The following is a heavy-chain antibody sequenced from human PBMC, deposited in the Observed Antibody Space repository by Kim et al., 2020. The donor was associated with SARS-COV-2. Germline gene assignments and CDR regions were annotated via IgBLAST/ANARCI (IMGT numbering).Heavy chain of an antibody. V-gene: IGHV3-15*01. D-gene: IGHD1-26*01. J-gene: IGHJ4*02. CDR2: T. Sequence: TDYAAPVKGRFTISRDDSKNTLYLQMNSLKTEDTAVYYCTTDPPGGASGYWGQGTLVTVSS. CDR3: TTDPPGGASGY.